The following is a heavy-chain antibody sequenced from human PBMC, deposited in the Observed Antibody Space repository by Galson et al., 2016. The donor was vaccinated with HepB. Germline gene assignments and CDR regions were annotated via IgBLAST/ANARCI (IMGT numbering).Heavy chain of an antibody. CDR2: VNHSGST. D-gene: IGHD1-14*01. V-gene: IGHV4-34*01. CDR1: TGSVTGYY. J-gene: IGHJ6*02. CDR3: ARKGKVYYYSGMDV. Sequence: ETLSLTCAVYTGSVTGYYWSWIRQPPGKGLEWIGEVNHSGSTSNNPSLKSRVTISVDTSKNQFSLKLTSVTAADTAVYYCARKGKVYYYSGMDVWGQGTTVTVSS.